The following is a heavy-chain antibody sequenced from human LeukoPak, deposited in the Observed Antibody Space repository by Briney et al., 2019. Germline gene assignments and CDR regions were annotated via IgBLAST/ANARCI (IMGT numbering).Heavy chain of an antibody. D-gene: IGHD5-18*01. V-gene: IGHV1-69*04. CDR3: ARGYSYGPYYFDY. CDR1: GGTFSSYA. CDR2: IIPILGIA. J-gene: IGHJ4*02. Sequence: SVKVSCKASGGTFSSYAISWVRQAPGQGLEWMGRIIPILGIANYAQKFQGRVTITADKSTSTAYMELSSLRSEDTAAYYCARGYSYGPYYFDYWGQGTLVTVSS.